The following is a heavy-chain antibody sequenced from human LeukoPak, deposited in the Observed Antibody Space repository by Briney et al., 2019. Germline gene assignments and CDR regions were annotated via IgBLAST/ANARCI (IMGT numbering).Heavy chain of an antibody. V-gene: IGHV3-23*01. CDR1: GFTFSSYA. D-gene: IGHD3-10*01. CDR3: AKERDRKGSGSFSGYFDY. Sequence: GGSLRLSCAASGFTFSSYAMSWVRQTSGKGLEWVSAISGSGDSTYYRDSVKGRFTISRDNSKNTLYVQMSSLRAEDTAVYYCAKERDRKGSGSFSGYFDYWGQGTLVTVS. J-gene: IGHJ4*02. CDR2: ISGSGDST.